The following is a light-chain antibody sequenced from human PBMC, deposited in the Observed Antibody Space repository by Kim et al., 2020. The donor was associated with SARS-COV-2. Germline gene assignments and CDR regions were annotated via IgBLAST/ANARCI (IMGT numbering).Light chain of an antibody. V-gene: IGKV3-20*01. J-gene: IGKJ3*01. Sequence: EIVLTQSPGTLSLSPGERVTLSCRASQSVSSNYLAWYQQKPGQAPRLLIYGASSRATDIPDRFSGSGSGTDFTLTISRLEAEDFAVYYCHLYGSSPIFGPGTKVDIK. CDR3: HLYGSSPI. CDR1: QSVSSNY. CDR2: GAS.